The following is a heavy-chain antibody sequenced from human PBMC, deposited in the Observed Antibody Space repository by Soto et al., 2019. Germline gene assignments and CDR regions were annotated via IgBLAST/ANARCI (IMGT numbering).Heavy chain of an antibody. CDR1: GYTFTSYG. CDR2: ISAYNGNT. J-gene: IGHJ4*02. V-gene: IGHV1-18*01. Sequence: QVQLVQSGAEVKKPGASVKVSCKASGYTFTSYGISWVRQAPGQGLEWMGWISAYNGNTNYAQKLQGRVTMTTDTSTSTAYMELRRLRSDGTAVYYCARDKSGYDFWSCYYAGSPYYFDFCGQGTLVTVSS. CDR3: ARDKSGYDFWSCYYAGSPYYFDF. D-gene: IGHD3-3*01.